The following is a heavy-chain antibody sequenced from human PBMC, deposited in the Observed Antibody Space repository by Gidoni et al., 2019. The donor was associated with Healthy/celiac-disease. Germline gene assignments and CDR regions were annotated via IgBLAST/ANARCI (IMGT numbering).Heavy chain of an antibody. CDR1: GFTFSSYA. CDR2: ISGSGGST. D-gene: IGHD1-26*01. J-gene: IGHJ4*02. Sequence: EVQLLESGGGLVQPGGSLRLSCAASGFTFSSYAISWVRQAPGKGLEWVSAISGSGGSTYYADSVKGRFTISRDNSKNTLYLQMNSLRAEDTAVYYCAKDRTGPVGFDYWGQGTLVTVSS. V-gene: IGHV3-23*01. CDR3: AKDRTGPVGFDY.